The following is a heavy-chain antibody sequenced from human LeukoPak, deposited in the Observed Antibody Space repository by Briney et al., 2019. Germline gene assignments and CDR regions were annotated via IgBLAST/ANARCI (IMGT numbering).Heavy chain of an antibody. J-gene: IGHJ3*02. CDR3: ARPPADDAFDI. V-gene: IGHV5-51*01. Sequence: GESLKISCKGSGYSFTNYWIGWVRQMPGKGLEWMGIIYPGDSDTIYSPSFQGQVTISADKSINTAYLQWNSLKASDPAMYYCARPPADDAFDIWGQGTMVTVSS. CDR1: GYSFTNYW. CDR2: IYPGDSDT.